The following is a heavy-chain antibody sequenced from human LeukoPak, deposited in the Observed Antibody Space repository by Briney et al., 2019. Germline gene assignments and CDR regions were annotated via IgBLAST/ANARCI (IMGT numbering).Heavy chain of an antibody. D-gene: IGHD6-19*01. V-gene: IGHV3-66*01. CDR2: IYSGGST. Sequence: PGGSLRLSCAASGFTFSSYSMNWVRQAPGKGLEWVSVIYSGGSTYYADSVKGRFTISRDNSKNTLYLQMNSLRAEDTAVCYCARDGGSSGWYCDYWGQGTLVTVSS. J-gene: IGHJ4*02. CDR3: ARDGGSSGWYCDY. CDR1: GFTFSSYS.